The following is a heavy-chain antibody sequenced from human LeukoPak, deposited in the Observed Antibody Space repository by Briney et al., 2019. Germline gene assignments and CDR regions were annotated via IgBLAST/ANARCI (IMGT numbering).Heavy chain of an antibody. Sequence: PSETLSLTCTVSGGSIGSHYWSWIRQPPGKGLEWIGDIYYSGTTNYNPPLKSRVTISVDTSKNHFSLKLSSVTAADTAVYYCARDYYDSRGEAFDIWGLGTMVTVSS. CDR1: GGSIGSHY. CDR2: IYYSGTT. CDR3: ARDYYDSRGEAFDI. D-gene: IGHD3-22*01. J-gene: IGHJ3*02. V-gene: IGHV4-59*11.